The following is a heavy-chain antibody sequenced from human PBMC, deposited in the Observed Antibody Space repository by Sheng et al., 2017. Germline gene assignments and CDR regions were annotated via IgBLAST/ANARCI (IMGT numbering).Heavy chain of an antibody. CDR2: ISAYNGNT. J-gene: IGHJ6*03. D-gene: IGHD3-3*01. CDR3: ARYEDTIFGNGGYYYYYMDV. Sequence: QVQLVQSGAEVKKPGASVKVSCKASGYTFTSYGISWVRQAPGQGLEWMGWISAYNGNTNYAQKLQGRVTMTTDTSTSTAYMELRSLRSDDTAVYYCARYEDTIFGNGGYYYYYMDVWGKGTTVTVSS. CDR1: GYTFTSYG. V-gene: IGHV1-18*01.